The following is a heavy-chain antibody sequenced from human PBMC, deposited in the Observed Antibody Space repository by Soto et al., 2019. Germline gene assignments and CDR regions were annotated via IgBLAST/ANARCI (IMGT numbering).Heavy chain of an antibody. CDR1: GGSISSYY. J-gene: IGHJ5*02. CDR2: IYYSGST. Sequence: PSETLSLTCTVSGGSISSYYWSWIRQPPGKGLEWIGYIYYSGSTNYNPSLKSRVTISVDTSKNQFSLKLSSVTAADPAVYYCARVRPRYQQSTAPNWFDPRGQGTLVTVSS. D-gene: IGHD2-21*02. V-gene: IGHV4-59*01. CDR3: ARVRPRYQQSTAPNWFDP.